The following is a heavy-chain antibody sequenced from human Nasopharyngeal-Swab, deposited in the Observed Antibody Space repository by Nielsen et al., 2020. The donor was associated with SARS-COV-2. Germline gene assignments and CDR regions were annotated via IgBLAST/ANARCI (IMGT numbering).Heavy chain of an antibody. CDR2: ISYDGSNK. CDR3: ARVYDSSGYYLGGGYYYGMDV. D-gene: IGHD3-22*01. J-gene: IGHJ6*02. Sequence: WIRQPPGKGLEWVAVISYDGSNKYYADSVKGRFTISRDNSKNTPYLQMNSLRAEDTAVYYCARVYDSSGYYLGGGYYYGMDVWGQGTTVTVSS. V-gene: IGHV3-30-3*01.